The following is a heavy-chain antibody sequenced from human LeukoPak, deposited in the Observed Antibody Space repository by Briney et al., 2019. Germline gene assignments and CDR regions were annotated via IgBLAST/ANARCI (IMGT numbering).Heavy chain of an antibody. D-gene: IGHD5-12*01. CDR3: ARLRRGYDLDP. CDR1: GGSISSSGYY. CDR2: IYYSGST. Sequence: PSETLSLTCTVSGGSISSSGYYWGWIRQPPGKGLEWIGSIYYSGSTYYNPSLKSRVTISVDTSKNQFSLKLSSVTAADTAVYYCARLRRGYDLDPWGQGTLVTVSS. J-gene: IGHJ5*02. V-gene: IGHV4-39*01.